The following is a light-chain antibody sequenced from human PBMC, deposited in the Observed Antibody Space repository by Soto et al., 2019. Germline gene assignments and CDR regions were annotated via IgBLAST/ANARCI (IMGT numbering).Light chain of an antibody. Sequence: QSALTQPASVSGSPGQSITISCTGTSSDVGGYNYVSWYQQHPGKAPNLMIYDVSNRPSGVSNRFSGSKSGNTASLTISGLQAEDEADYYCSSYTGRSTYVVFGGGTKLTV. CDR3: SSYTGRSTYVV. CDR2: DVS. V-gene: IGLV2-14*01. J-gene: IGLJ2*01. CDR1: SSDVGGYNY.